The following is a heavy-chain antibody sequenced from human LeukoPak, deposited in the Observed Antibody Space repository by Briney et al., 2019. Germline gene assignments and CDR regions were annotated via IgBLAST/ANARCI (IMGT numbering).Heavy chain of an antibody. Sequence: SETLSLTCGVSGDSISSDGHSWSWIRQPPGKGLEWVGYIYHSGAAYHNPSLKSRLALSVDTSNNQFSLRLRSVTAADTAVYYCVRGRYSSGWFKDKNWFDPWGQGIPVTVSS. CDR1: GDSISSDGHS. CDR3: VRGRYSSGWFKDKNWFDP. V-gene: IGHV4-30-4*07. D-gene: IGHD6-19*01. CDR2: IYHSGAA. J-gene: IGHJ5*02.